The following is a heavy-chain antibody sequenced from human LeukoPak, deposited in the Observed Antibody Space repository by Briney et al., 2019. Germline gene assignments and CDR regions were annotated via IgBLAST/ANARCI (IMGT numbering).Heavy chain of an antibody. CDR3: AKDRDSSGRYRFDY. Sequence: QPGGSLRLSCAASGFTFNAYALSWVRQAPGKGLEWVSVISGNSGTTYYADSVKGRFTTSRDNSKKTLYLQMISLGADDTAVYYCAKDRDSSGRYRFDYWGQGTLVTVSS. J-gene: IGHJ4*02. D-gene: IGHD3-22*01. CDR1: GFTFNAYA. V-gene: IGHV3-23*01. CDR2: ISGNSGTT.